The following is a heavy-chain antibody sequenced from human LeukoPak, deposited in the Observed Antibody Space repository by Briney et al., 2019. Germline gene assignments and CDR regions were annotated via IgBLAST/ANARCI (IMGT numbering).Heavy chain of an antibody. Sequence: QPGGSLRLSCAASGFTFSSYGMHWVRQAPGKGLEWVAFIRYDGSNKYYADSVKGRFTISRDNSKNTLYLQMISLRAEDTAVYYCAKIVVVPAAMRDGWGQGTLVTVSS. V-gene: IGHV3-30*02. J-gene: IGHJ4*02. CDR2: IRYDGSNK. CDR3: AKIVVVPAAMRDG. D-gene: IGHD2-2*01. CDR1: GFTFSSYG.